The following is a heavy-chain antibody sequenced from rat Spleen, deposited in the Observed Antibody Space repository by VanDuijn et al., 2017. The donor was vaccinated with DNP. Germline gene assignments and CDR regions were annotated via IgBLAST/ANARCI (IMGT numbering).Heavy chain of an antibody. CDR1: GFTFSSFP. CDR2: ISTSGGST. CDR3: TRSFMSLFDY. V-gene: IGHV5-46*01. D-gene: IGHD1-6*01. Sequence: EVQLVESGGGLVQPGRSMKLSCAASGFTFSSFPMAWVRQAPTTGLEWVATISTSGGSTYYRDSVKGRFTISRDNAKSTLYLQMNSLRSEDTATYYCTRSFMSLFDYWGQGVMVTVSS. J-gene: IGHJ2*01.